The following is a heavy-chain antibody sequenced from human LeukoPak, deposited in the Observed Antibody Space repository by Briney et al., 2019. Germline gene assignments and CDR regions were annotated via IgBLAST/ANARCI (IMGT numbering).Heavy chain of an antibody. CDR3: AKGDCGGTCLLIDN. Sequence: GGSLRLSCAASGFTFSGYAMSWVRQAPGKGLEWVSLITGSGATTYYADSVRGRFTVSRDNSKSTLYLQMNSLRAEDTAVYFCAKGDCGGTCLLIDNWGQGTLVTVSS. J-gene: IGHJ4*02. CDR1: GFTFSGYA. D-gene: IGHD2-15*01. CDR2: ITGSGATT. V-gene: IGHV3-23*01.